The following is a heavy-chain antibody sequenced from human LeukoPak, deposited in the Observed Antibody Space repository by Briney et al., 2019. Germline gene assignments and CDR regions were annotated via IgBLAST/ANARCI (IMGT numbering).Heavy chain of an antibody. D-gene: IGHD6-13*01. Sequence: GGSLRLSCAASGFTFSSYWMSWVRQAPGKGLEWVANIKQDGSEKYYVDSVKGRFTISRDNAKNSLYLQMNSLRAEDTAVYYCARDIGSSSFGVFDPWGQGTLVTVSS. CDR1: GFTFSSYW. CDR2: IKQDGSEK. J-gene: IGHJ5*02. CDR3: ARDIGSSSFGVFDP. V-gene: IGHV3-7*01.